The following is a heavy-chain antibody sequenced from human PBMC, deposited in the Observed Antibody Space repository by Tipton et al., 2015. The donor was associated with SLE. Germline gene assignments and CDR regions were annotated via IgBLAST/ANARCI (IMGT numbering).Heavy chain of an antibody. CDR1: GFTFSSYA. D-gene: IGHD6-13*01. CDR3: AREGDSSSWLGYYYYMDV. J-gene: IGHJ6*03. Sequence: LSLTCAASGFTFSSYAMYWVRQAPGKGLEYVSAISSNGGSTYYANSVKGRFTISRDNSKNTLYLQMGSLRAEDMAVYYCAREGDSSSWLGYYYYMDVWGKGTTVTISS. V-gene: IGHV3-64*01. CDR2: ISSNGGST.